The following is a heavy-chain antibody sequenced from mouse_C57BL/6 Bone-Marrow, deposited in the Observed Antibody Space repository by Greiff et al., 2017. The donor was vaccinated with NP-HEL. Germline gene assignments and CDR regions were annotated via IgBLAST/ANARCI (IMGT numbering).Heavy chain of an antibody. V-gene: IGHV1-19*01. CDR3: ARHPFAY. CDR1: GYTFTDYY. J-gene: IGHJ3*01. Sequence: VQLKESGPVLVKPGASVKMSCKASGYTFTDYYMNWVKQSHGKSLEWIGVINPYNGGTSYNQKFKGKATLTADKSSSTAYMELNSLTSEDSAVYYCARHPFAYWGQGTLVTVSA. CDR2: INPYNGGT.